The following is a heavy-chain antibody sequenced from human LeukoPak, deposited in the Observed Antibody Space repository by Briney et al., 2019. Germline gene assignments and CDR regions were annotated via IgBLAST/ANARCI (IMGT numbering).Heavy chain of an antibody. V-gene: IGHV1-46*01. CDR3: PTVSHNGSDY. CDR1: GYTFTSYF. CDR2: INPTGGST. J-gene: IGHJ4*02. Sequence: ASVKVSCKASGYTFTSYFMHWVRQAPGQGLEWMGIINPTGGSTTYAQKFQGRVTMTRDTSTSTVYMELSSLRSEDTAVFYCPTVSHNGSDYWGQGTLVTVSS. D-gene: IGHD1-1*01.